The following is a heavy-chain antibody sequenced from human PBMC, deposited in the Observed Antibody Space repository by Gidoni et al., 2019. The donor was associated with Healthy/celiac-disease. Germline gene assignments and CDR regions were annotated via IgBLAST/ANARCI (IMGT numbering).Heavy chain of an antibody. D-gene: IGHD3-10*01. CDR3: ASGTAVRGVISSGY. Sequence: QVQLVQSGAEVKKPGSSVKVSCTASGGTFSSYAISWVRQAPGQGLEWMGGIIPIFGTANYAQKFQGRVTITADESTSTAYMELSSLRSEDTAVYYCASGTAVRGVISSGYWGQGTLVTVSS. CDR1: GGTFSSYA. V-gene: IGHV1-69*01. J-gene: IGHJ4*02. CDR2: IIPIFGTA.